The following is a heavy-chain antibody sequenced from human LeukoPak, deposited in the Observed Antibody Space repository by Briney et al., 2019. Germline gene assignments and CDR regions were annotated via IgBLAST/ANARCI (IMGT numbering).Heavy chain of an antibody. D-gene: IGHD3-10*01. J-gene: IGHJ6*02. CDR2: IYYSGSP. CDR1: GGSISSSGYY. CDR3: ARDAEYYYGSGSYSSGIDV. V-gene: IGHV4-31*03. Sequence: SETLSLTCTVSGGSISSSGYYWSWIRQLPGKGLEWIGYIYYSGSPYHNPSLRSRLTISADTSKNQFSLKLSSVTAADTAVYYCARDAEYYYGSGSYSSGIDVWGQGTTVTVSS.